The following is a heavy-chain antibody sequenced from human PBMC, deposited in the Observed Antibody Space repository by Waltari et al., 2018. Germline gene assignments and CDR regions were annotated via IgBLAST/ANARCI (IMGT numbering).Heavy chain of an antibody. D-gene: IGHD3-16*01. J-gene: IGHJ4*02. V-gene: IGHV4-4*07. Sequence: QVQLQESGPGLVKPSETLSLPCTVSGGSISSYYLSWIRPPAGKGLEWIGRMFISGGTNYNQSVERRGTVSVDTFNKQFSLNLRCVTAADTSVYYCARERLDAHYYEINERKYFDIWGQGTLFTVAS. CDR2: MFISGGT. CDR1: GGSISSYY. CDR3: ARERLDAHYYEINERKYFDI.